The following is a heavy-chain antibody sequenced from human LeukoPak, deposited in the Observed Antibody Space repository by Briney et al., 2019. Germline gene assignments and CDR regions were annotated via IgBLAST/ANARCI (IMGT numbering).Heavy chain of an antibody. CDR2: IKSKTDGGTK. CDR3: TTEGSGNSYGSGSSYYYCGMDV. D-gene: IGHD3-10*01. CDR1: GFTFSNAW. J-gene: IGHJ6*04. Sequence: GGSLRLSCAASGFTFSNAWMSWVRQAPGKGLEWVGRIKSKTDGGTKDYAAPVKGRFTISRKDSNNTLYLQMNSLKTEDTAVYYCTTEGSGNSYGSGSSYYYCGMDVWGKGTTVTVSS. V-gene: IGHV3-15*01.